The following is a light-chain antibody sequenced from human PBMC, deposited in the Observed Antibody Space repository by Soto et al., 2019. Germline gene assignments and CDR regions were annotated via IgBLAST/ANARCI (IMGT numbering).Light chain of an antibody. Sequence: QSALTQPASVSGSPGQSITISCTGTSSDVGTYNLVSWYQQHPGKAPKLMIYEGNKRPSGVSNRFSGSKSGNAASLTISGLQAEDEADYYCCSYAGSSTPYVFGTGTKVTVL. CDR1: SSDVGTYNL. CDR3: CSYAGSSTPYV. CDR2: EGN. V-gene: IGLV2-23*01. J-gene: IGLJ1*01.